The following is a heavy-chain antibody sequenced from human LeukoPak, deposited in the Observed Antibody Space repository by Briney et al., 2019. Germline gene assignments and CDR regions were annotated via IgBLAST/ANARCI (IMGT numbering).Heavy chain of an antibody. CDR3: ARAPDYGDYSDFDY. V-gene: IGHV1-18*01. CDR1: GYTLTSYG. Sequence: EASVKVSCKASGYTLTSYGISWVRQAPGQGLEWVGWISAYNGNTNYAQKLQGRVTMTTDTSTSTAYMELRSLRSDDTAVYYCARAPDYGDYSDFDYWGQGTLVTVSS. CDR2: ISAYNGNT. D-gene: IGHD4-17*01. J-gene: IGHJ4*02.